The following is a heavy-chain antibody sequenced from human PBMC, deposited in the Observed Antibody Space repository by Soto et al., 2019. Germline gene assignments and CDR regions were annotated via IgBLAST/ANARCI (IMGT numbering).Heavy chain of an antibody. J-gene: IGHJ4*02. V-gene: IGHV3-21*01. CDR2: ISSSSSYI. CDR3: GRAGLDTIFGVVISYY. D-gene: IGHD3-3*01. CDR1: GFTFSSYS. Sequence: PGGSLTPSCAASGFTFSSYSMSWVRPAPGQGLGWVSSISSSSSYIYYADSVKGRFTISRDNAKNSLYLQMNSLRAEDTAVYYCGRAGLDTIFGVVISYYWGQGTPVTVSS.